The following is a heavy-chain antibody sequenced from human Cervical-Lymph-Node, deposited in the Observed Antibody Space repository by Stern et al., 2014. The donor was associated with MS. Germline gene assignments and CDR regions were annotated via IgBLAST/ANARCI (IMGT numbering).Heavy chain of an antibody. V-gene: IGHV3-30*03. CDR1: GLTFSSYG. CDR3: ARNYEDTSMLFDH. CDR2: ISYDGNHK. J-gene: IGHJ4*02. Sequence: VQLVEPGGAVVQPGRSLRLSCAASGLTFSSYGMHWVRQAPGKGLEWVTVISYDGNHKYYSASVKGRFPISRDNSKNTLHLQMNSVTPDDTAIYYCARNYEDTSMLFDHWGQGTLVTVSS. D-gene: IGHD1-7*01.